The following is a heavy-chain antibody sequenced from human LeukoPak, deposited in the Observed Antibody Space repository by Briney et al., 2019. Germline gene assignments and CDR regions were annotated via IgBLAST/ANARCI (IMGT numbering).Heavy chain of an antibody. D-gene: IGHD5-18*01. CDR2: ISVYNGNT. CDR1: GYTFTSYG. Sequence: ASVKVSCKASGYTFTSYGISWVRQAPGQGLEWMGWISVYNGNTNYAQKLQGRVTMTTETSTSTTYMELRSLRSADTAVYYCARDSVPSALGGSHYWGQGTLVTVSS. CDR3: ARDSVPSALGGSHY. V-gene: IGHV1-18*01. J-gene: IGHJ4*02.